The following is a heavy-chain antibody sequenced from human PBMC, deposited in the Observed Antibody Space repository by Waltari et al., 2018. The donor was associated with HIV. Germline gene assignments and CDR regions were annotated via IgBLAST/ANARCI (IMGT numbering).Heavy chain of an antibody. Sequence: EVQLVESGGGLVQPGGSLSFSGAASGFPFRGDCFTWVRQAPGKGLEWVSYISSSSSTIYDADSVKGRFTISRDNAKNSLYLQMNSLRAEDTAVYYCARVGAAYFDYWGQGTLVTVSS. J-gene: IGHJ4*02. CDR1: GFPFRGDC. CDR3: ARVGAAYFDY. CDR2: ISSSSSTI. V-gene: IGHV3-48*01. D-gene: IGHD2-15*01.